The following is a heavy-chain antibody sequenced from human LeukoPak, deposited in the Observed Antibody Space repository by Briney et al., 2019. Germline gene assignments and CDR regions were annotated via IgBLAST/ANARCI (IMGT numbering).Heavy chain of an antibody. CDR2: IEDSGST. CDR3: ARDSSPAALPYMDV. D-gene: IGHD2-2*01. J-gene: IGHJ6*03. V-gene: IGHV4-59*01. CDR1: GDSMKKSH. Sequence: SETLSLTCSVSGDSMKKSHWTWIRQPPGKGLEWIGNIEDSGSTNYSPSLKSRVTISIDTSKNQFSLRVTSVTAADTAVYFCARDSSPAALPYMDVWGIGTTVIVSS.